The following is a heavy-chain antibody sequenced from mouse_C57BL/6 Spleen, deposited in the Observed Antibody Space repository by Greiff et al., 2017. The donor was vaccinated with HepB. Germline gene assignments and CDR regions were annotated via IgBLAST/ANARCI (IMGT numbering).Heavy chain of an antibody. V-gene: IGHV1-54*01. CDR3: ARVYYGNYGGAMDY. CDR2: INPGSGGT. D-gene: IGHD2-1*01. CDR1: GYAFTNYL. Sequence: VQLQQSGAELVRPGTSVKVSCKASGYAFTNYLIEWVKQRPGQGLEWIGVINPGSGGTNYNEKFKGKATLTADKSSSTAYMQLSSLTSEDSAVYFCARVYYGNYGGAMDYWGQGTSVTVSS. J-gene: IGHJ4*01.